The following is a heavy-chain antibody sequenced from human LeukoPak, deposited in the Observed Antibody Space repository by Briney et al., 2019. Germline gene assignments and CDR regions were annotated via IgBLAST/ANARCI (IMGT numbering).Heavy chain of an antibody. V-gene: IGHV4-34*01. CDR1: GGSFSGYY. Sequence: SETLSLTCAVYGGSFSGYYWSWIRQPPGKGLEWIGEINHSGSTNYNPFLKSRVTISVDTSKNQFSLKLSSVTAADTAVYYCARGRYSSGRLRHFDYWGQGTLVTVSS. CDR2: INHSGST. D-gene: IGHD6-19*01. CDR3: ARGRYSSGRLRHFDY. J-gene: IGHJ4*02.